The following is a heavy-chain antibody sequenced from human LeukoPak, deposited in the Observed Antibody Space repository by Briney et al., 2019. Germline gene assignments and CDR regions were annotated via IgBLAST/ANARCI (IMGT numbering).Heavy chain of an antibody. J-gene: IGHJ5*02. CDR3: ASAPTKRDYPWFDP. CDR2: INSDGIST. Sequence: PGGSLRLSCAASGFTFSSYWMHWVRQAPGKGLVWFSRINSDGISTSYADSVKGRFTISRDNAKNTLYLQMDSLRAEDTAVYYCASAPTKRDYPWFDPWGQGTLVTVSS. D-gene: IGHD4-17*01. CDR1: GFTFSSYW. V-gene: IGHV3-74*01.